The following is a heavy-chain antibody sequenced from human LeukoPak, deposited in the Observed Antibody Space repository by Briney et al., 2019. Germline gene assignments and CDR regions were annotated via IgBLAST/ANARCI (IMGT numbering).Heavy chain of an antibody. V-gene: IGHV3-21*01. Sequence: TAGGSLRLSCAASGFTFSSYSMNWVRQAPGKGLEWVSSISSSSSYIYYADSVKGRFTISRDNAKNSLYLQMNSLRAEDTAVYYCARDYGSSSVPGYWGQGTLVTVSS. CDR1: GFTFSSYS. CDR3: ARDYGSSSVPGY. J-gene: IGHJ4*02. CDR2: ISSSSSYI. D-gene: IGHD6-6*01.